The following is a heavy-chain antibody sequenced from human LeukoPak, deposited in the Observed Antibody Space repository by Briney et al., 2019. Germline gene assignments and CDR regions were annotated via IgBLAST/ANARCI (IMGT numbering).Heavy chain of an antibody. J-gene: IGHJ4*02. V-gene: IGHV4-59*01. D-gene: IGHD5-18*01. Sequence: PSETLSLTCTVSGDSLSYYYWSWIRHRPGRGLECMGKIYYSGNTNYNPSLKSRVTISVDTSKNQFSLKLSAVTAADTAVYYCARVRGYSYDSSDFDYWGQGTLVTVSS. CDR2: IYYSGNT. CDR3: ARVRGYSYDSSDFDY. CDR1: GDSLSYYY.